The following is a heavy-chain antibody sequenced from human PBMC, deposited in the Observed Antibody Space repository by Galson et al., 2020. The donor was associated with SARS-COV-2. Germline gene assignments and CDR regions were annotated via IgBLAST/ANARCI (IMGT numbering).Heavy chain of an antibody. CDR3: ARSTVISPDFDWLLFDY. CDR1: GFTFSSYS. J-gene: IGHJ4*02. V-gene: IGHV3-48*01. D-gene: IGHD3-9*01. CDR2: ISSSSSTI. Sequence: GGSLRLSCAASGFTFSSYSMNWVRQAPGKGLEWVSYISSSSSTIYYADSVKGRFTISRDNAKNSLYLQMNSLRAEDTAVYYCARSTVISPDFDWLLFDYWGQGTLVTVSS.